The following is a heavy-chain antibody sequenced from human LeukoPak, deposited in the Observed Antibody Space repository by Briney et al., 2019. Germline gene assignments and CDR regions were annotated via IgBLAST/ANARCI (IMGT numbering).Heavy chain of an antibody. J-gene: IGHJ6*03. V-gene: IGHV1-69*05. CDR3: ARAAIAAAGRTYYYYYMDV. D-gene: IGHD6-13*01. CDR2: IIPIFGTA. Sequence: SVKASCKASGGTFSSYAISWVRQAPGQGLEWMGGIIPIFGTANYAQKFQGRVTITTDESTSTAYMELSSLRSEDTAVYYCARAAIAAAGRTYYYYYMDVWGEGTTVTVSS. CDR1: GGTFSSYA.